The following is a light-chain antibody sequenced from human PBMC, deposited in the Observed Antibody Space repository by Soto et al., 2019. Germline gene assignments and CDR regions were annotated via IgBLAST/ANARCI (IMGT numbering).Light chain of an antibody. J-gene: IGLJ2*01. CDR1: SSDVGGYNY. CDR3: SSYTCSSTVV. V-gene: IGLV2-14*01. Sequence: QSALTQPASVSGSPGQSITISCTGTSSDVGGYNYVSWYQQHPGKAPKLMIYDVSNRPSGVSNRFSGSKSGNTASLTISGRQAEDEADYYCSSYTCSSTVVFGGGTKRTV. CDR2: DVS.